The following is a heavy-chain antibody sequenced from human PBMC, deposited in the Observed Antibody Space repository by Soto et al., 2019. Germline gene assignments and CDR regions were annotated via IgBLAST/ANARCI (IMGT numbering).Heavy chain of an antibody. J-gene: IGHJ5*02. CDR3: ARRIVGATRSRLGWFDP. D-gene: IGHD1-26*01. CDR2: IYYSGST. Sequence: SETLSLTCTVSGGSISSSSYYWGWIRQPPGKGLEWIGSIYYSGSTYYNPSLKSRVTIFVDTSKNQFSLKLSSVTAADTAVYYCARRIVGATRSRLGWFDPWGQGTLVTVSS. CDR1: GGSISSSSYY. V-gene: IGHV4-39*01.